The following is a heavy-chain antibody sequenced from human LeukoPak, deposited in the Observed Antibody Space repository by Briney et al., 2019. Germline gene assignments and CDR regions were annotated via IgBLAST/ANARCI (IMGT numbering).Heavy chain of an antibody. J-gene: IGHJ3*02. CDR1: GDSISNNY. V-gene: IGHV4-4*08. CDR3: ARADVDIVATMISNAFDI. D-gene: IGHD5-12*01. Sequence: PSETPSLTCTVSGDSISNNYWSWIRQPPGKGLEWIGRIYTSGSTNYNPSLKSRVTISVDTSKNQFSLKLSSVTAADTAVYYCARADVDIVATMISNAFDIWGQGTIVTVSS. CDR2: IYTSGST.